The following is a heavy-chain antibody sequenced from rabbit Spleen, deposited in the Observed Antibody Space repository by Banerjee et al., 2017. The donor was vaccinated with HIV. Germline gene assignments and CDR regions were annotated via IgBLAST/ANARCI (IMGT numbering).Heavy chain of an antibody. CDR1: GAFISDKEW. Sequence: QEQLVECGGGLVQPEALLTLSSKASGAFISDKEWWGWVGQAPEKGLEWIRCINTVTGKPVYASWTNARFIMYRTSSTTVPLQIPSLTAAATSHSFCARDTAGRAYICVYFNLWAQAPWSPS. J-gene: IGHJ4*01. V-gene: IGHV1S45*01. CDR3: ARDTAGRAYICVYFNL. CDR2: INTVTGKP. D-gene: IGHD4-2*01.